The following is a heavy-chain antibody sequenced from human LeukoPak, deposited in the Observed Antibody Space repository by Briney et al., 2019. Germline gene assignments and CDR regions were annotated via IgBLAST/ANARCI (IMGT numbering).Heavy chain of an antibody. CDR2: IRYDGSNK. J-gene: IGHJ6*03. CDR1: GFTFSTYG. D-gene: IGHD6-19*01. CDR3: AKDGGWYPHYYYYYMDV. Sequence: AGRSLRLSCVASGFTFSTYGMNWVRQAPGKGLEWVAFIRYDGSNKYYADSVKGRFTISRDNSKNTLYLQMNSLRAEDTAVYYCAKDGGWYPHYYYYYMDVWGKGTTVTISS. V-gene: IGHV3-30*02.